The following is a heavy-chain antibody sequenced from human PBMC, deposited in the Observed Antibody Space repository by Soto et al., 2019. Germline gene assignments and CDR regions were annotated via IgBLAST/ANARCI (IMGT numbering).Heavy chain of an antibody. J-gene: IGHJ6*02. CDR2: IYYTGNT. D-gene: IGHD2-15*01. V-gene: IGHV4-39*01. CDR1: GDSSVSSSSYY. CDR3: ASEVSSTDGMDV. Sequence: SETLSLTCTVSGDSSVSSSSYYWGWIRQPPGKGLEWIGSIYYTGNTFYSPSFRSRLTISVDTSKSQFSLKLRSVTAADTATYYCASEVSSTDGMDVWGQETTVTVSS.